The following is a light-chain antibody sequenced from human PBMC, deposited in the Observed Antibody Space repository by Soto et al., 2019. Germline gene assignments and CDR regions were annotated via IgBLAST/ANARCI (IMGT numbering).Light chain of an antibody. V-gene: IGKV1-39*01. Sequence: QMTQSPSSLSASVRDRVTITCQTNHNIKNYINWYQQKPGKAPKLLIYAASSLQSGVPSRFSGSGSGTDFTLTIGSLQPEDFATYYCLQTYRTPWTFGQGTKVEIK. CDR3: LQTYRTPWT. J-gene: IGKJ1*01. CDR2: AAS. CDR1: HNIKNY.